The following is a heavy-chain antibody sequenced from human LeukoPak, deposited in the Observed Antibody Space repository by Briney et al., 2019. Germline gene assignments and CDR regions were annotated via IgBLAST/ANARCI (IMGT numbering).Heavy chain of an antibody. CDR1: GGSFSGYY. Sequence: SETLSLTCAVYGGSFSGYYWSWIRQPPGKGLEWIGEINHSGSTNYNPPLKSRVTISVDTSKNQFSLKLSSVTAADTAVYYCVGGVVPAAIPSGYYYYGMDVWGQGTTVTVSS. D-gene: IGHD2-2*01. CDR2: INHSGST. V-gene: IGHV4-34*01. CDR3: VGGVVPAAIPSGYYYYGMDV. J-gene: IGHJ6*02.